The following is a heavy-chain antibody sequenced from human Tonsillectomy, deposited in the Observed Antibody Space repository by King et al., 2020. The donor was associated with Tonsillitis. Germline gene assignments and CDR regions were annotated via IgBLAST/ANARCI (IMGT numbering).Heavy chain of an antibody. J-gene: IGHJ4*02. CDR3: ARDLRRLSGSYSDY. V-gene: IGHV3-21*01. Sequence: VQLVESGGGLVKPGGSLRLSCGASGFSFSGYSMNWFRQPPGKGLEWVSFISSSSNYIEYADTVKGRFIISRDNAKNSLYLRMNSLRAEDTAVYYCARDLRRLSGSYSDYWGQGTLVIVSS. CDR2: ISSSSNYI. D-gene: IGHD1-26*01. CDR1: GFSFSGYS.